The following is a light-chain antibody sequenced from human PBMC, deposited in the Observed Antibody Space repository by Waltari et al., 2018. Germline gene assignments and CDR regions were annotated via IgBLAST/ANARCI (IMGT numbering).Light chain of an antibody. Sequence: DIVMTQSPDSLAVSLGERATINCKSSQSVLYSSNNKNYLAWYQQKPGQPPKVLIYWASFRVSGVPDRFSGSGSETDFTLTISSLQAEDVAVYYCQQYYSTPPYTFGQGTKLEIK. V-gene: IGKV4-1*01. CDR1: QSVLYSSNNKNY. CDR2: WAS. J-gene: IGKJ2*01. CDR3: QQYYSTPPYT.